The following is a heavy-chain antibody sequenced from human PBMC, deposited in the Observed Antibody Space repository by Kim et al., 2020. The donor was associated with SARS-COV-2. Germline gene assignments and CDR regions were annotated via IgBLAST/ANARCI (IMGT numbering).Heavy chain of an antibody. D-gene: IGHD2-8*01. V-gene: IGHV3-23*01. CDR2: ISISGTTT. CDR3: ARRVNVPYVMNSFDY. Sequence: GGSLRLSCAASGFTFSSYAMAWVRQAPGMGLDWVSIISISGTTTFYADSVKGRFTISRDNSKNTLYLQMNGLGAEDTAVYYCARRVNVPYVMNSFDYWGQGTLVTVSS. J-gene: IGHJ4*02. CDR1: GFTFSSYA.